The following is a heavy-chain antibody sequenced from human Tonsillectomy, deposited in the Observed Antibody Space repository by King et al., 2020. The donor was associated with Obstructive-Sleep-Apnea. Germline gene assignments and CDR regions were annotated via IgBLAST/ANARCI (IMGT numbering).Heavy chain of an antibody. V-gene: IGHV4-30-4*01. CDR3: ARGSAVAGNSRFDH. CDR1: GYSLSSGDYY. CDR2: LHHNGNN. Sequence: QLQESGPGLVKPSHTLALTCTVSGYSLSSGDYYWTWIRQPPGKGLGGIGTLHHNGNNYYNPSLKSRVTISLVPPKNHLSLKLNSVTAADTALYYCARGSAVAGNSRFDHWGQGSLVTVSS. J-gene: IGHJ5*02. D-gene: IGHD6-19*01.